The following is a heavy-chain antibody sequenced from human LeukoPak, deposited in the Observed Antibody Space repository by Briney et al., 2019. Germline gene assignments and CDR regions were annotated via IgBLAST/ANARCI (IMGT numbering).Heavy chain of an antibody. V-gene: IGHV3-13*01. J-gene: IGHJ3*02. D-gene: IGHD3-10*01. CDR1: GFTFTNHD. CDR2: INPAGRT. Sequence: GGSLRLSFAASGFTFTNHDMHWVRQETGKGLEWVSAINPAGRTYYADSVRGRFIISRENAKNSFYLQLNSLRVEDTAIYYCAREGSDEFADIWGQGTFVTVSS. CDR3: AREGSDEFADI.